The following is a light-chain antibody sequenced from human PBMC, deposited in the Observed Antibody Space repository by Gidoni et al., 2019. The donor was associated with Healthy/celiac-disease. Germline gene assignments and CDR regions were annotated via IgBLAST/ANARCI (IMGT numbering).Light chain of an antibody. CDR3: QQYYSTPIT. J-gene: IGKJ5*01. CDR2: WAS. V-gene: IGKV4-1*01. Sequence: DIVMTQSPDSMAVSLGERATINCKSSQSVLYTTNNKNYLAWYHQKPGQPPKLLIYWASTWESGVPDRFSGSGSWTDFTLTISSLQAEDVAVYYCQQYYSTPITFGQGTRLEIK. CDR1: QSVLYTTNNKNY.